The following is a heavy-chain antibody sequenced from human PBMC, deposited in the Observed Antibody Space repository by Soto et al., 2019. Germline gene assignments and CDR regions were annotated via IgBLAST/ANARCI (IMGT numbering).Heavy chain of an antibody. Sequence: PGGSLKISCRGSGYDFTTHWIGWVGQMPGKGLEYMGIIFPGDSDTKYSPSFQGQVIISVDKSINTAYLQWSSLKASDTAIYYCARATTVTTYADYYFEYKGQGSLVTFGS. J-gene: IGHJ4*02. CDR3: ARATTVTTYADYYFEY. CDR2: IFPGDSDT. CDR1: GYDFTTHW. D-gene: IGHD4-4*01. V-gene: IGHV5-51*01.